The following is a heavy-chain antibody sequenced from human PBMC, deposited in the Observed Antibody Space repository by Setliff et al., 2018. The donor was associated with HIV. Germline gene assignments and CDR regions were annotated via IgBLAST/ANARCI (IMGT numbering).Heavy chain of an antibody. CDR3: ARGAGAFGAKLDS. Sequence: GGSLRLSCAASGFIFSSFDMHWVRQAPGKGLEWVALISYDGSNKYYADSVKGRFTISRDDSKDTLYPQMNSLRAEDTAVYYCARGAGAFGAKLDSWGQGSLVTVSS. CDR2: ISYDGSNK. J-gene: IGHJ4*02. CDR1: GFIFSSFD. D-gene: IGHD3-10*01. V-gene: IGHV3-33*05.